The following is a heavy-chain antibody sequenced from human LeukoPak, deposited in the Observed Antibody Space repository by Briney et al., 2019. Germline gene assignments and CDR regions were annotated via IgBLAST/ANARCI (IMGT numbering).Heavy chain of an antibody. CDR1: GFTFNNYG. CDR2: IWSDGINK. Sequence: GGSLRLSCAASGFTFNNYGIHWVRQAPGKGLEWVAVIWSDGINKYYVDSVKGRFTISRDNSKNTLYLQMNSLRADDTAVYYCARSTFSSSSYYFDYWGQGSLDTVSS. J-gene: IGHJ4*02. CDR3: ARSTFSSSSYYFDY. D-gene: IGHD6-13*01. V-gene: IGHV3-33*01.